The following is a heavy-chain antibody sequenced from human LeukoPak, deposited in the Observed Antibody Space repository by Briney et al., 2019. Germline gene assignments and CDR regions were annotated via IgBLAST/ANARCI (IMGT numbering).Heavy chain of an antibody. J-gene: IGHJ3*02. CDR1: GFTFSSYA. D-gene: IGHD3-9*01. Sequence: GRSLRLSCAASGFTFSSYAMHWVRQAPGKGLEWVAVISYDGSNKYYADSVKGRFTISRDNSKNTLYLQMNSLRSDDTAVYYCARYDWEVGAFDIRGQGTLVTVSS. CDR3: ARYDWEVGAFDI. CDR2: ISYDGSNK. V-gene: IGHV3-30-3*01.